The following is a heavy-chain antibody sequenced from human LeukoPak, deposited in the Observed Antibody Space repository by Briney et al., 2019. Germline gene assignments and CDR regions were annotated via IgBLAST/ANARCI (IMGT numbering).Heavy chain of an antibody. Sequence: ASVKVSCKASGGTFSSYAISWVRQAPGQGLEWMGGIIPIFGTANYAQKFQGRVTITADESTSTAYMELSSLRSEDTAVYYCARGRFRSGYFDYWGQGTLVTVSS. V-gene: IGHV1-69*13. J-gene: IGHJ4*02. D-gene: IGHD3-10*01. CDR1: GGTFSSYA. CDR3: ARGRFRSGYFDY. CDR2: IIPIFGTA.